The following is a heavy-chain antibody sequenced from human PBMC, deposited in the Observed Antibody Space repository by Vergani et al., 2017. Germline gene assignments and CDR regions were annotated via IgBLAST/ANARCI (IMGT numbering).Heavy chain of an antibody. CDR2: INPNSGGT. J-gene: IGHJ4*02. V-gene: IGHV1-2*02. CDR3: ARLGGSGSYSPNPIGY. D-gene: IGHD3-10*01. CDR1: GYTFTGYY. Sequence: QVQLVQSGAEVKKPGASVKVSCKASGYTFTGYYMHWVRQAPGQGVEWMGWINPNSGGTNFAQKFQGRVTMTRATSISTAYMELSRLRSDDTAVYYCARLGGSGSYSPNPIGYWGQGTLVTVSS.